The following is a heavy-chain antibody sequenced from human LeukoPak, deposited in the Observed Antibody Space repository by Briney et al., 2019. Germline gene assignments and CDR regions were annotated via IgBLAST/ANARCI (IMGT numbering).Heavy chain of an antibody. D-gene: IGHD3-10*01. V-gene: IGHV4-34*01. J-gene: IGHJ4*02. CDR1: GGSFSGYY. Sequence: PSETLSLTCAVYGGSFSGYYWSWIRQPPGKGLEWIGEINHSGSTNYNPSLKSRVTISVDTSKNQFSLKLSSVTAADTAVYYCARARGGGYYGSGSYSPFDYWGQGTLVTVSP. CDR2: INHSGST. CDR3: ARARGGGYYGSGSYSPFDY.